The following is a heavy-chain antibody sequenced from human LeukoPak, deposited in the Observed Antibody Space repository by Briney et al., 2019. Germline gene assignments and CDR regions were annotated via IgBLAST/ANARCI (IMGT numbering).Heavy chain of an antibody. D-gene: IGHD2-8*01. Sequence: GGSLRLSCAASGFTFSSYSMNWVRQAPGKGLEWVSYISSSSSTIYYADSVKGRFTISRDNAKNSLYLQMNSLGAEDTAVYYCARGAKMVYAILTYFDYWGQGTLVTVSS. CDR3: ARGAKMVYAILTYFDY. CDR1: GFTFSSYS. J-gene: IGHJ4*02. V-gene: IGHV3-48*01. CDR2: ISSSSSTI.